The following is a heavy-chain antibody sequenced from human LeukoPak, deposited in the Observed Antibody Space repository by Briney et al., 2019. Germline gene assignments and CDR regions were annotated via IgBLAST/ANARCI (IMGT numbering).Heavy chain of an antibody. CDR1: GFTFSSYS. CDR3: ATPHRRTLTGYSSAEDYYMDD. J-gene: IGHJ6*03. CDR2: ISSSSSYI. D-gene: IGHD3-9*01. Sequence: PGGSLRLSCAASGFTFSSYSMNWVRQAPGKGLEGVSSISSSSSYIYYADSVKGRFTISRDNAKNSLYLQMNSLRAEDTAVYYCATPHRRTLTGYSSAEDYYMDDWGKGTTVTVSS. V-gene: IGHV3-21*01.